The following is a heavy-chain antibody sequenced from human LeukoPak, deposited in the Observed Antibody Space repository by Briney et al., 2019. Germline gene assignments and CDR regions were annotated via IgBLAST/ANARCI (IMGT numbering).Heavy chain of an antibody. CDR3: ARQTTVTTGFDP. J-gene: IGHJ5*02. Sequence: ASVKVSCKASGGTFSSYAISWVRQAPGQGLEWMGRIIPIFGTANYAQKFQGRVTITTDESTSTAYMELSSLRYEDTAVYYCARQTTVTTGFDPWGQGTLVTVSS. CDR1: GGTFSSYA. CDR2: IIPIFGTA. V-gene: IGHV1-69*05. D-gene: IGHD4-11*01.